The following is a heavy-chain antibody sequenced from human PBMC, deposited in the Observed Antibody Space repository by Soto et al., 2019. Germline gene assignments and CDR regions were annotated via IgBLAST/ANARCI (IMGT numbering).Heavy chain of an antibody. V-gene: IGHV4-34*01. J-gene: IGHJ5*02. D-gene: IGHD3-10*02. CDR2: INHSGST. CDR1: GGSFSGYY. Sequence: QVQLQQWGAGLLKPSETLSLTCAVYGGSFSGYYWSWIRQPPGKGLEWIGEINHSGSTNYNPSLKSRVTISVDTSKSQFALKLSSVTAADTAVYYGARGPSMCWFDPGGQGTLVTVSS. CDR3: ARGPSMCWFDP.